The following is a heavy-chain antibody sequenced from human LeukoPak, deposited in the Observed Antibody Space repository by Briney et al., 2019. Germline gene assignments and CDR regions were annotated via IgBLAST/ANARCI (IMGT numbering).Heavy chain of an antibody. CDR3: VRRQAFDL. CDR1: GFAVTSNY. Sequence: PGGSLRLSCAASGFAVTSNYFNWVRRAPGKGPEWVSIMYPNGRTYYRDSVKGRFTISRDNSKNTLYLQMNSLRAEDTGVYYCVRRQAFDLWGQGTMVTVSS. J-gene: IGHJ3*01. CDR2: MYPNGRT. V-gene: IGHV3-53*01.